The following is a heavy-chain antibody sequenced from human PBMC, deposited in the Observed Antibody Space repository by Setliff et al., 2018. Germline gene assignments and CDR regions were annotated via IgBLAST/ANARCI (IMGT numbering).Heavy chain of an antibody. CDR1: GYSLTNYG. CDR2: NSVY. CDR3: ARGPPDFVVVPAAAKFDY. Sequence: ASVKVSCKTSGYSLTNYGINWVRQAPGQGLEWMGWNSVYAREFQGRVTMTIDTPTSTAYMELRSLRSDDTAVYYCARGPPDFVVVPAAAKFDYWGPGTLVTVS. J-gene: IGHJ4*02. D-gene: IGHD2-2*01. V-gene: IGHV1-18*01.